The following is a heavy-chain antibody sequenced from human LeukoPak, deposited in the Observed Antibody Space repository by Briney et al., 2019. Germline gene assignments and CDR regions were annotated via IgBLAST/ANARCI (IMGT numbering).Heavy chain of an antibody. CDR3: ARVTQRDSNLYGMDV. D-gene: IGHD4-11*01. Sequence: SVKVSCKASGYTFTSYAMHWVRQAPGQGLAWMGGIIPMFGTTNYALKFQGRVTITADESTSTAYMELSSLESEDTAVYYCARVTQRDSNLYGMDVWGQGTTVTVSS. CDR2: IIPMFGTT. V-gene: IGHV1-69*13. CDR1: GYTFTSYA. J-gene: IGHJ6*02.